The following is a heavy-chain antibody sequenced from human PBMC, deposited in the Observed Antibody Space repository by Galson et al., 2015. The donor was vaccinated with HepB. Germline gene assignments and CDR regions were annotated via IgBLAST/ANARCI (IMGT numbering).Heavy chain of an antibody. Sequence: SLRLSCAASGFTFSSYAMSWVRQAPGKGLEWVSAISGSGGSTYYADSVKGRFTISRDNSKNTLYLQMNSLRAEDTAVYYCAKMVRYYGSGSYYRFPVYWGQGTLVTVSS. CDR1: GFTFSSYA. CDR3: AKMVRYYGSGSYYRFPVY. CDR2: ISGSGGST. J-gene: IGHJ4*02. V-gene: IGHV3-23*01. D-gene: IGHD3-10*01.